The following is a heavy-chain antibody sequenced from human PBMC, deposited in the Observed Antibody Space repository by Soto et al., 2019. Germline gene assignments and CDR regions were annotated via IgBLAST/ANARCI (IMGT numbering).Heavy chain of an antibody. CDR3: ARDGYCGGDCYLYYYGMDV. Sequence: GSLRLSCAASGFTFSSYAMHWVRQAPGKGLEWVAVISYDGSNKYYADSVKGRFTISRDNSKNTQYLQMNSLRAEDTAVYYCARDGYCGGDCYLYYYGMDVWGQGTTVTVSS. CDR2: ISYDGSNK. CDR1: GFTFSSYA. D-gene: IGHD2-21*02. V-gene: IGHV3-30-3*01. J-gene: IGHJ6*02.